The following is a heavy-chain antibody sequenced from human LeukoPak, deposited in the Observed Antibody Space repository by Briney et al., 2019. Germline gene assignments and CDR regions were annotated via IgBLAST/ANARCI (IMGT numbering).Heavy chain of an antibody. D-gene: IGHD1-26*01. J-gene: IGHJ4*02. Sequence: PGGSLRLSCAASGVIVRGDWMSWVRQAPGRGLEWVGNIKPDGSEIYYVDSVKGRFTISRDNAKNSLYLQMNSLRAEDTAVYYCARRSLVYWGQGTLVTVSS. V-gene: IGHV3-7*01. CDR1: GVIVRGDW. CDR3: ARRSLVY. CDR2: IKPDGSEI.